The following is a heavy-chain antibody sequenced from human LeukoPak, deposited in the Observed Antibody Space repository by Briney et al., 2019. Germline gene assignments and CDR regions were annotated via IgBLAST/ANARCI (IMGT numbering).Heavy chain of an antibody. D-gene: IGHD2-15*01. J-gene: IGHJ4*02. CDR1: GFAFKDSA. CDR2: ISASGANT. V-gene: IGHV3-23*01. Sequence: GGSLRLSCAASGFAFKDSAMTWVRQAPGRGLEWVSLISASGANTYSTDSVKGRFTLSRDNSENTLYLQMNSLRAGDTAVYYCAKDIEISYWGQGTLVTVSS. CDR3: AKDIEISY.